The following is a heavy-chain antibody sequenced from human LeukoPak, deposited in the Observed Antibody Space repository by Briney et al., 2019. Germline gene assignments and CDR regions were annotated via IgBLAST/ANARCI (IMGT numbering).Heavy chain of an antibody. Sequence: ASVKVSCKASGYTFTTYGISWVRQAPGQGLEWMGWVSGNNGNTNYAQKIQGRVTMTTDTSTTTAYMELRSLRSDDTAVYYCGRDFYHSGTNWYDVFDVWGQGTMVTVSS. D-gene: IGHD1-1*01. CDR3: GRDFYHSGTNWYDVFDV. CDR2: VSGNNGNT. V-gene: IGHV1-18*01. CDR1: GYTFTTYG. J-gene: IGHJ3*01.